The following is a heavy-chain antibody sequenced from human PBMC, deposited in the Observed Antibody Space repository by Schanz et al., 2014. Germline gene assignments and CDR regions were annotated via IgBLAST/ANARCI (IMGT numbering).Heavy chain of an antibody. D-gene: IGHD2-15*01. CDR3: ATCSGGTCHAKPVLDN. Sequence: QVQLVQSGAEVRKPGSSVKVSCKDSGGTFNNYAISWVRQAPGQGLEWMGRIIPRLTIANYAQKFQGRLTITADTSTSTAYMELSSLRSEDTAVYYCATCSGGTCHAKPVLDNWGQGTLVTVSS. V-gene: IGHV1-69*02. CDR2: IIPRLTIA. J-gene: IGHJ4*02. CDR1: GGTFNNYA.